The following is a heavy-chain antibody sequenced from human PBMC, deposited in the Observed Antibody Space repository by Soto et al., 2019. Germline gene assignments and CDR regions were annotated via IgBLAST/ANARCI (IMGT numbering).Heavy chain of an antibody. CDR3: AIGAPEYYYDSSGYSGFDP. Sequence: SETLSLTCTVSGGSISSSSYYWGWIRQPPGKGLEWIGSIYYSGSTYYNPSLKSRVTISVDTSKNQFSLKLSSVTAADTAVYYCAIGAPEYYYDSSGYSGFDPWGQGTLVTVSS. CDR1: GGSISSSSYY. CDR2: IYYSGST. D-gene: IGHD3-22*01. J-gene: IGHJ5*02. V-gene: IGHV4-39*01.